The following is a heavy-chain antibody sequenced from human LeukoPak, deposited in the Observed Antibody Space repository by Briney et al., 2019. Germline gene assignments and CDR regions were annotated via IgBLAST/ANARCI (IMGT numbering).Heavy chain of an antibody. D-gene: IGHD2-15*01. V-gene: IGHV3-23*01. CDR3: AKAPVTTCRGAFCYPFDY. J-gene: IGHJ4*02. CDR2: ISDTGTT. Sequence: GSLRLSCAASGFTLSSYAMSWVRQAPGKGLGWVSAISDTGTTYHADSVKGRFTISRDSSKNTLFLQMNRLRPEDAAVYYCAKAPVTTCRGAFCYPFDYWGLGTLVTVSS. CDR1: GFTLSSYA.